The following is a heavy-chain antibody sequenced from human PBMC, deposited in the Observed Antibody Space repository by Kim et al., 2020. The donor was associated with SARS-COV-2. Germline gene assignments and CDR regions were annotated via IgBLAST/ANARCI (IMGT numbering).Heavy chain of an antibody. J-gene: IGHJ6*02. Sequence: GGSLRLSCAASGFTFSSYSMNWVRQAPGKGLEWVSSISSSSSYIYYADSVKGRFTISRDNAKNSLYLQMNSLRAEDTAVYYCARDLREPYTYSSSWYPFASYYYYGMDVWGQGTTGTVSS. V-gene: IGHV3-21*01. CDR3: ARDLREPYTYSSSWYPFASYYYYGMDV. CDR1: GFTFSSYS. D-gene: IGHD6-13*01. CDR2: ISSSSSYI.